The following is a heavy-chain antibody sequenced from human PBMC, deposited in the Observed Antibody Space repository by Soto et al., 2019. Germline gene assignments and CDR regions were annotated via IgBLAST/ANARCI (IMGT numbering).Heavy chain of an antibody. CDR3: AREGIAHSPFDY. CDR2: IWYDGSNK. D-gene: IGHD2-15*01. CDR1: GFTFSSYG. Sequence: QVQLVESGGGVVQPGRSLRLSCAASGFTFSSYGMHWVRQAPGKGLEWVAVIWYDGSNKYYADSVKGRFTISRDNSKNTLYLQMHSLRAEDTAVYYCAREGIAHSPFDYWGQGTLVTVSS. J-gene: IGHJ4*02. V-gene: IGHV3-33*01.